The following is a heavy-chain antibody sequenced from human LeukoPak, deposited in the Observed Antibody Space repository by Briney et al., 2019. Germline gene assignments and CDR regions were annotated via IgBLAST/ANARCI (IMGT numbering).Heavy chain of an antibody. V-gene: IGHV3-23*01. Sequence: TGGSLRPSCAASGFTFSSYGMSWVRQAPGKGLEWVSAISGSGGSTYYADSVKGRFTISRDNAKNSLYLQMNSLRAEDTAVYYCARDVYYGSGSPRLDYWGQGTLVTVSS. D-gene: IGHD3-10*01. CDR3: ARDVYYGSGSPRLDY. CDR1: GFTFSSYG. CDR2: ISGSGGST. J-gene: IGHJ4*02.